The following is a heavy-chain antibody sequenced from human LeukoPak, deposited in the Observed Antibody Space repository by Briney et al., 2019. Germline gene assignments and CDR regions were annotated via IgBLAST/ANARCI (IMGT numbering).Heavy chain of an antibody. CDR3: ARDYKYAFDN. Sequence: GGSLRLSCAASGFTFSDYSMNWVRQAPGKGLEWISYIGIDSGNTNYADSVKGRFNISGDKAKNSLYLQMNSLRVEDTAVYYCARDYKYAFDNWGQGTLVTVSS. D-gene: IGHD5-24*01. CDR2: IGIDSGNT. V-gene: IGHV3-48*01. J-gene: IGHJ4*02. CDR1: GFTFSDYS.